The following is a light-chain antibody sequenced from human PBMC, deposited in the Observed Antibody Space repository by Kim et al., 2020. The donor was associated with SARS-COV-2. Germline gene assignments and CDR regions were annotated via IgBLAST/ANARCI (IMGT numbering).Light chain of an antibody. Sequence: VSPGQTASITCSGDKLGDKYACWYQQKPGQSPVLVIYQDSKRPSGIPERFSGSNSGNTATLTISGTQAMDEADYYCQAWDSSTWVFGRGTQLTVL. CDR3: QAWDSSTWV. V-gene: IGLV3-1*01. CDR2: QDS. J-gene: IGLJ3*02. CDR1: KLGDKY.